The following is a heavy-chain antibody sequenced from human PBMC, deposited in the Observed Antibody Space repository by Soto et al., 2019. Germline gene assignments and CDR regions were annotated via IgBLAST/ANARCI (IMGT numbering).Heavy chain of an antibody. CDR1: GFTFSIYS. J-gene: IGHJ4*02. CDR2: INSVSNYI. V-gene: IGHV3-21*01. Sequence: PGGSLRLSCAASGFTFSIYSMHWVRQTPGKGLEWVSSINSVSNYIYYADSVKGRFTISRDNAKSSLFLQLNSLRADDTAVYYCARDLSRRIVGATYGLWGQGTQVTVSS. CDR3: ARDLSRRIVGATYGL. D-gene: IGHD1-26*01.